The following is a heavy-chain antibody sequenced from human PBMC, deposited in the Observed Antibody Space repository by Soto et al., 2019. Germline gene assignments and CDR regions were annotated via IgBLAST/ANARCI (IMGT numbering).Heavy chain of an antibody. CDR1: GFSLRTSGVG. V-gene: IGHV2-5*02. Sequence: SGPTLVNPTQTLTLTCTFSGFSLRTSGVGVGWIRQPPGKALEWLGIIYWDDDKRYSPSLKSRLTITKDTSKNQLVLTMTNMDPVDTATYYCAHLPWKQLWPRDLVVYWGQGTPVTVSS. CDR3: AHLPWKQLWPRDLVVY. D-gene: IGHD5-18*01. CDR2: IYWDDDK. J-gene: IGHJ4*02.